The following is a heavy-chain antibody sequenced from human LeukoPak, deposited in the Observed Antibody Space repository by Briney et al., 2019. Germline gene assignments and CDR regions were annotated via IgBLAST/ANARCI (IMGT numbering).Heavy chain of an antibody. D-gene: IGHD5-12*01. CDR2: INHSGST. CDR1: GGSFSGYY. Sequence: PSETLSLTCAVYGGSFSGYYWSWIRQPPGKGLEWIGEINHSGSTNYNPSLKSRVTTSVDTSKNQFSLKLSSVTAADTAVYYCARVELIVALPTSFDPWGQGTLVTVSS. CDR3: ARVELIVALPTSFDP. J-gene: IGHJ5*02. V-gene: IGHV4-34*01.